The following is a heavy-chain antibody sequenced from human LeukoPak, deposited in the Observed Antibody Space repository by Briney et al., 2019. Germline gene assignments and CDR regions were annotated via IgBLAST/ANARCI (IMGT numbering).Heavy chain of an antibody. CDR1: GVPFSNYY. D-gene: IGHD6-19*01. J-gene: IGHJ4*02. CDR2: INHSGYT. V-gene: IGHV4-34*01. CDR3: TRAVAGHPD. Sequence: RSSETLSLTCAVSGVPFSNYYWSWVRQSPRQGLEWIGEINHSGYTNYNPSLKSRVTMSIDTSKNQFSLILTSVTAADAGVYYCTRAVAGHPDWGQGTLVTVSS.